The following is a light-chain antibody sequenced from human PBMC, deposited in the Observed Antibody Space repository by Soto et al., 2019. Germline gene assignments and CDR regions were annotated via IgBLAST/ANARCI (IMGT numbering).Light chain of an antibody. CDR3: MQALQTPLT. CDR1: QTLLYRNGNNY. CDR2: LAS. J-gene: IGKJ4*01. V-gene: IGKV2-28*01. Sequence: DIVMTQSPLSLPVTPGEPASISCRSSQTLLYRNGNNYLDWYLQKPGQSPQLLIYLASNRAYGVPDRFSGSGSGTAFTLTISRVEAEDVGVYYCMQALQTPLTFGGGTKVEIK.